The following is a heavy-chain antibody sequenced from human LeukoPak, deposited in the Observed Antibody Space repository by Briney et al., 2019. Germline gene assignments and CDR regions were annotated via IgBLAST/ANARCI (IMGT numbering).Heavy chain of an antibody. V-gene: IGHV4-59*08. Sequence: SDTLSLTRTVSGGSISSYYWSWIRQPRAKGLEWIGYIYYSGSTNYNPSLKSRDTISVDTSKNQFSLKLSSVTAADTAVYYCARIRSLRYFDRLLVPQIYFDYWGQGTLVTVSS. CDR1: GGSISSYY. J-gene: IGHJ4*02. CDR3: ARIRSLRYFDRLLVPQIYFDY. CDR2: IYYSGST. D-gene: IGHD3-9*01.